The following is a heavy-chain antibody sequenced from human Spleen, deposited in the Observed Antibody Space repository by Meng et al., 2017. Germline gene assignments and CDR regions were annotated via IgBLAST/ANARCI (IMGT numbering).Heavy chain of an antibody. J-gene: IGHJ4*02. V-gene: IGHV4-34*01. CDR1: GGSFSDYY. CDR2: INHSGST. CDR3: ARAGGSS. D-gene: IGHD6-13*01. Sequence: QVQLQQWDAGLLRPSETLSLTCVVSGGSFSDYYWGWTRQPPGKGLEWIGEINHSGSTNYNPSLKSRVTISVDTSKNQFSLKLSSVTAADTAVYYCARAGGSSWGQGTLVTVSS.